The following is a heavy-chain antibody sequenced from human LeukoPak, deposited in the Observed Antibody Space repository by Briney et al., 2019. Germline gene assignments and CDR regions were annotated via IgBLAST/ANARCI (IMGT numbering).Heavy chain of an antibody. J-gene: IGHJ4*02. CDR1: GYTFTSYD. CDR3: ARGLGTYDSSELTWPMISF. D-gene: IGHD3-22*01. V-gene: IGHV1-8*01. CDR2: MNPDSGDT. Sequence: ASAKVSCKASGYTFTSYDINWVRQATGQGLEWMGWMNPDSGDTAYAHKFQGRITMTRSTSISTAYMELSSLRSEDTAVYYCARGLGTYDSSELTWPMISFWGQGTVVTVSS.